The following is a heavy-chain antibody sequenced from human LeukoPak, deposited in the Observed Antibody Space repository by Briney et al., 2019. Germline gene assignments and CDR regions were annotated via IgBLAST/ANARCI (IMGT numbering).Heavy chain of an antibody. V-gene: IGHV3-53*01. CDR2: TYSGGTT. CDR3: ARGESGDY. Sequence: GSLRLSCTASGLTVSTTYMSWVRQAPGKGPEWVSVTYSGGTTYYVDSVKGRFTVSRDTSKNTLFLQMNSLRAEDTAVYYCARGESGDYWGQGTLVTVSS. CDR1: GLTVSTTY. J-gene: IGHJ4*02.